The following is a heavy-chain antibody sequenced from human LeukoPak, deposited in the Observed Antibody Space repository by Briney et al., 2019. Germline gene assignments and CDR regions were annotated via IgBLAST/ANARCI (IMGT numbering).Heavy chain of an antibody. Sequence: ASVKVSCKASGYTFSSYYMHWVRQAPGQGLEWMGIINPSGGSTNYAQKLQGRVTMTRDTSISTAYMELSRLRSDDTAVYYCAKGPGYSSSWYGYWGQGTLVTVSS. J-gene: IGHJ4*02. V-gene: IGHV1-46*04. CDR3: AKGPGYSSSWYGY. CDR1: GYTFSSYY. CDR2: INPSGGST. D-gene: IGHD6-13*01.